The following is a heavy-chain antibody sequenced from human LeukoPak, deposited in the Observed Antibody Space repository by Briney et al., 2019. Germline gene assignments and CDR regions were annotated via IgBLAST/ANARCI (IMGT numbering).Heavy chain of an antibody. J-gene: IGHJ4*02. Sequence: GGSLRLSCAASGFTFSSYSMNWVRQAPGKGLEWVSSISSSSSYIYYADSVKGRFTISRDNAKNSLYLQMNSLRAEDTAVYFCARVDYGSGSSFDSWGQGTLVTVSS. CDR3: ARVDYGSGSSFDS. D-gene: IGHD3-10*01. V-gene: IGHV3-21*01. CDR2: ISSSSSYI. CDR1: GFTFSSYS.